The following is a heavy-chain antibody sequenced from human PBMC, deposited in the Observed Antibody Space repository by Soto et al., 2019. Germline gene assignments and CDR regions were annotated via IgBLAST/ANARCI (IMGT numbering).Heavy chain of an antibody. CDR2: IIAGNGNT. V-gene: IGHV1-3*01. J-gene: IGHJ4*02. CDR1: GYTFTSYA. D-gene: IGHD2-15*01. Sequence: QVQLVQSGAEVKKPGASVKVSCKASGYTFTSYAMHWVRQAPGQRLEWMGWIIAGNGNTKYSQKLQGRVTITRDTSASTAYMELSSLRSEDTAVYYCARGPGGPDGPGDYWGQGTLVTVSS. CDR3: ARGPGGPDGPGDY.